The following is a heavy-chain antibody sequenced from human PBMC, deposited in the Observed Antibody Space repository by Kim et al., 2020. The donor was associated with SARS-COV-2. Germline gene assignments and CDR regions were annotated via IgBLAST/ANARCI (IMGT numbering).Heavy chain of an antibody. V-gene: IGHV5-51*01. CDR2: IYPGDSDT. D-gene: IGHD1-26*01. Sequence: GESLKISCKGSGYSFTSYWIGWVRQMPGKGLEWMGIIYPGDSDTRYSPSFQGQVTISADKSISTAYLQWSSLKASDTAMYYCARQYSGSYSRGPLPRPLLDYWGQGTLVTVSS. CDR3: ARQYSGSYSRGPLPRPLLDY. CDR1: GYSFTSYW. J-gene: IGHJ4*02.